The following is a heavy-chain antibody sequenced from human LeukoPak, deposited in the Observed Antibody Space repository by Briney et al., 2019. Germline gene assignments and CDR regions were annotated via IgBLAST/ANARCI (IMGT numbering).Heavy chain of an antibody. D-gene: IGHD2-15*01. Sequence: GGSLRLSCAVSGLTVSDVWMNWVRQSAGRGLEWVGRIKSKMAGGTTEHAASVRGRFTTSRDDSKSIAYLQMNSLKTEDTALYYCTRDRIMTDFWGQGTLVTVSS. CDR2: IKSKMAGGTT. V-gene: IGHV3-15*07. CDR3: TRDRIMTDF. CDR1: GLTVSDVW. J-gene: IGHJ4*02.